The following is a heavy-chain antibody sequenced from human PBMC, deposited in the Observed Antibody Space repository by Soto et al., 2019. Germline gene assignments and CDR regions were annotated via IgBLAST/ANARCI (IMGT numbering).Heavy chain of an antibody. CDR2: IYPGGNP. J-gene: IGHJ4*02. D-gene: IGHD2-21*01. Sequence: DVQVVESGGGLVQPGGSLRLSCTVSGFTVSDHYMSWVRQAPGKGLEWVSVIYPGGNPYYPASVKGRFTISRDDSRNTLHLQMNNLRVEDTAVYYCARPTDPDCGGECYSGPLDSWGQGSLVTVSP. CDR3: ARPTDPDCGGECYSGPLDS. V-gene: IGHV3-66*01. CDR1: GFTVSDHY.